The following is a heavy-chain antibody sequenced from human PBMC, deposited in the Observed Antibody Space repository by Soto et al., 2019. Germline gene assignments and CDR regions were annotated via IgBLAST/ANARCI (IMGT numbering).Heavy chain of an antibody. CDR2: ISAGEGSA. J-gene: IGHJ4*02. Sequence: EVQLLGSGGGLVQPGGSLRLSCAASGFTFSSYGMSWVRQAPGKGLEWVSAISAGEGSAYYTDSVKGRFTISRDNSMNTLYLPMNSLRAEDTATYYCARLVPGTWFGDYWGQGTLVSVSS. CDR1: GFTFSSYG. CDR3: ARLVPGTWFGDY. V-gene: IGHV3-23*01. D-gene: IGHD6-19*01.